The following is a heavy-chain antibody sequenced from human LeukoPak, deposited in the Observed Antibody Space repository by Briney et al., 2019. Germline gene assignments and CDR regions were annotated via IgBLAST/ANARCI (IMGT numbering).Heavy chain of an antibody. CDR2: IRYDGSNK. D-gene: IGHD1-26*01. V-gene: IGHV3-30*02. CDR1: GFTFSSYG. J-gene: IGHJ4*02. Sequence: GGSLILSCAASGFTFSSYGMHWVRQAPGKGLEWVAFIRYDGSNKYYADSVKGRFTISRDNSKNTLYLQMNSLRAEDTAVYYCAKDRVVGAPRNPFDYWGQGTLVTVSS. CDR3: AKDRVVGAPRNPFDY.